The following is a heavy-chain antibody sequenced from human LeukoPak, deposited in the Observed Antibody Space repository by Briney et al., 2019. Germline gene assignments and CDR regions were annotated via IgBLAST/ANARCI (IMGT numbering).Heavy chain of an antibody. V-gene: IGHV4-59*01. Sequence: SQTLSLTCTVSGGSISSYYWSWIRQPPRKGQEWIGYIYYSRSTNYNPSLKSRVTISVDTSKNQFSLKLSSVTAADTAVYYCARVGFVEWFPLDWGQGTLVTVSS. CDR3: ARVGFVEWFPLD. J-gene: IGHJ4*02. CDR1: GGSISSYY. D-gene: IGHD3-3*01. CDR2: IYYSRST.